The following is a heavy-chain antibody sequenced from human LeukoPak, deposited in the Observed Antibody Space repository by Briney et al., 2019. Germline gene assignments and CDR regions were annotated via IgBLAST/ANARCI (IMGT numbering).Heavy chain of an antibody. V-gene: IGHV3-48*01. Sequence: PGGSLRLSCAASGFTFSSYSMNWVRQAPGKGLEWVSYISSSSSTIYYADSVKGRFTISRDNAKNSLYLQMNSLRAEDTAVYYCAARGYSYAGDYYYYMDVWGKGTTVTVSS. D-gene: IGHD5-18*01. CDR3: AARGYSYAGDYYYYMDV. CDR2: ISSSSSTI. CDR1: GFTFSSYS. J-gene: IGHJ6*03.